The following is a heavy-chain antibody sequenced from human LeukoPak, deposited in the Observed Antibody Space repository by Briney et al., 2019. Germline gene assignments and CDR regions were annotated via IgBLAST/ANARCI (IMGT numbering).Heavy chain of an antibody. Sequence: TGGSLRLSCAASGFTFSKNGMHWVRQAPGKGLEWVAVISNDGSEKNYGDSVKGRFTISRDNPKNTLYLQMNSLRPEDTAVYYCAKSTYRSGFDPDYWGQGTLVTVSS. V-gene: IGHV3-30*18. D-gene: IGHD3-22*01. J-gene: IGHJ4*02. CDR2: ISNDGSEK. CDR3: AKSTYRSGFDPDY. CDR1: GFTFSKNG.